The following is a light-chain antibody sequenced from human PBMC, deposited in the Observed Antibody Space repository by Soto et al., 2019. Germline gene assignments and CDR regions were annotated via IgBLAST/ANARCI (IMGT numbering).Light chain of an antibody. CDR3: TSYTRTRNLL. Sequence: QSVLTQPASVSGSPGQSITISCTGTSSDVGAYNYVSWHQHHPGRAPKLIIFEVSHRPSGVSDRFSGSKSGNTASLTISGLQTEDEADYYCTSYTRTRNLLFGGGTKLTVL. CDR1: SSDVGAYNY. V-gene: IGLV2-14*01. CDR2: EVS. J-gene: IGLJ2*01.